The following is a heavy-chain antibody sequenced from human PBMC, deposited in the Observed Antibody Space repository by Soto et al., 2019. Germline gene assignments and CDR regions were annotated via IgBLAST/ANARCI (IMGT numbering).Heavy chain of an antibody. Sequence: GGSLRLSCAASGFTFSSYAMHWVRQAPGKGLEWVAVISYDGSNKYYADSVKGRFTISRGNSKNTLYLQMNSLRAEDTAVYYCARAGTYYDFWSGYYTRRYYGMDVWGQGTTVTVSS. D-gene: IGHD3-3*01. CDR1: GFTFSSYA. J-gene: IGHJ6*01. V-gene: IGHV3-30-3*01. CDR3: ARAGTYYDFWSGYYTRRYYGMDV. CDR2: ISYDGSNK.